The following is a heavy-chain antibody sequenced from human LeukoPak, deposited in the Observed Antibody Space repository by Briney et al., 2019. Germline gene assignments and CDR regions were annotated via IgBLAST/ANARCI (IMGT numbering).Heavy chain of an antibody. V-gene: IGHV3-48*01. CDR3: AGDLPSSGYWYRDAFDI. Sequence: GGSLRLSCEASGFTFSSYTMNWVRQAPGKGLEWVSYITSSSSTIYYADSVKGRFTISRDNAKNSLYLQMNSLRVEDTAMYYCAGDLPSSGYWYRDAFDIWGQGTMVTVSS. CDR2: ITSSSSTI. J-gene: IGHJ3*02. CDR1: GFTFSSYT. D-gene: IGHD3-22*01.